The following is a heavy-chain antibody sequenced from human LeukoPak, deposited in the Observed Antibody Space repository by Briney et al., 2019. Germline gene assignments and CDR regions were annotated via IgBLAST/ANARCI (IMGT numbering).Heavy chain of an antibody. D-gene: IGHD5-18*01. V-gene: IGHV3-30*18. Sequence: PGRSLRLSCAASGFTFSSYGMHWVRQAPGKGLEWVAVISYDGSNKYYADSVKGRFTISRDNSKNTLYLQMNSLRAEDTAVYYCAKDLYTATITLSFDYWGQGTLVTVSS. CDR2: ISYDGSNK. J-gene: IGHJ4*02. CDR1: GFTFSSYG. CDR3: AKDLYTATITLSFDY.